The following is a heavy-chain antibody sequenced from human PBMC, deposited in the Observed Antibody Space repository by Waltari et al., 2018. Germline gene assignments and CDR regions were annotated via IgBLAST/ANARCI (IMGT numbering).Heavy chain of an antibody. J-gene: IGHJ4*02. Sequence: ISCKASGYTFTDYYMHWVQQAPGKGLEWMGRVDPEDGETIYAEKFQGRVTITADTSTDTAYMELSSLRSEDTAVYYCATWALTGHVLLWFGELSRNFDYWGQGTLVTVSS. CDR1: GYTFTDYY. V-gene: IGHV1-69-2*01. CDR3: ATWALTGHVLLWFGELSRNFDY. D-gene: IGHD3-10*01. CDR2: VDPEDGET.